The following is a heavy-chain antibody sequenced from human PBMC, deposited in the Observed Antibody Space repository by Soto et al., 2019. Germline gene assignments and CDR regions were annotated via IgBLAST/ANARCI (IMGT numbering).Heavy chain of an antibody. CDR2: INPSGGT. J-gene: IGHJ6*02. Sequence: QVQLQQWGAGLLKPSETLSLTCAVYGGSFSGYYCTCIRQAPGKGLEWIGEINPSGGTNYTSSLKSRVTISVDTSKNQFSLILYSVTAADTAVYYCARDRQYYHFWGGYENEGPYGMDVWGQGTKVTVSS. CDR3: ARDRQYYHFWGGYENEGPYGMDV. CDR1: GGSFSGYY. V-gene: IGHV4-34*02. D-gene: IGHD3-3*02.